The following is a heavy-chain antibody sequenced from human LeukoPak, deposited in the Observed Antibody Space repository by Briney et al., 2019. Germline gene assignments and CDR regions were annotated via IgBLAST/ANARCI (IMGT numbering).Heavy chain of an antibody. CDR2: INPNSGGT. V-gene: IGHV1-2*02. Sequence: GASVKVFCKASGYTFTGYYMHWVRQAPGQGLEWMGWINPNSGGTNYAQKFQGRVTMTRDTSISPAYMELSRLRSDDTAVYYCAREDIVLINYYYGMDVWGQGTTVTVSS. CDR1: GYTFTGYY. CDR3: AREDIVLINYYYGMDV. D-gene: IGHD2-8*01. J-gene: IGHJ6*02.